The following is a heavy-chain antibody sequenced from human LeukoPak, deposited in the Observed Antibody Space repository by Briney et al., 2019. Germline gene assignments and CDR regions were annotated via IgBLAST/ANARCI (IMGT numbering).Heavy chain of an antibody. CDR1: GVSFNDYY. CDR3: TRMTKGHDY. J-gene: IGHJ4*02. CDR2: INHSGYT. Sequence: PSETLSLTCAVSGVSFNDYYWSWVRQTPGKGLEWIGEINHSGYTNDSPPLKSRVTLSIDTSRKQFSLNLRSVTVADTGIYYCTRMTKGHDYWGQGTLVTVSS. V-gene: IGHV4-34*01. D-gene: IGHD4-11*01.